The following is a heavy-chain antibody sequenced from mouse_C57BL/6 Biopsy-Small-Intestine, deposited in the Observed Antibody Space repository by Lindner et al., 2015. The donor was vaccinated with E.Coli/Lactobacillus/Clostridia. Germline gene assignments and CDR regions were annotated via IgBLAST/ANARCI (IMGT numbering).Heavy chain of an antibody. J-gene: IGHJ2*01. V-gene: IGHV1-81*01. Sequence: VQLQESGAELARPGASVKLSCKASGYTFTSYGISWVKQRTGLGALSGLERFIPRSGNTYYNEKFKGKATLTADKSSSTAYMELRSLTSEDSAVYFCARWSFDYWGQGTTLTVSS. CDR2: FIPRSGNT. CDR1: GYTFTSYG. CDR3: ARWSFDY.